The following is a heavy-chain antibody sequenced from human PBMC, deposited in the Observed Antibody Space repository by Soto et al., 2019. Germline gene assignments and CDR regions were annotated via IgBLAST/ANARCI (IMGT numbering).Heavy chain of an antibody. CDR1: GFTFSSYA. CDR2: ISYDGSNK. V-gene: IGHV3-30-3*01. D-gene: IGHD4-17*01. CDR3: ASDPKDYGGNSGD. Sequence: GGSLRLSCAASGFTFSSYAMHWVRQAPGKGLEWVAVISYDGSNKYYADSVKGRFTISRDNSKNTLYLQMNSLGAEDTAVYYCASDPKDYGGNSGDWGQGTLVTVSS. J-gene: IGHJ4*02.